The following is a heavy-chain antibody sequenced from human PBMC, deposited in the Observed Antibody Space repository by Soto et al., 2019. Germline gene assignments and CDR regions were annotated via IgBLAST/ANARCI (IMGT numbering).Heavy chain of an antibody. CDR3: VRGPNVGEYIPY. CDR1: GGSFSGYY. V-gene: IGHV4-34*01. D-gene: IGHD4-17*01. CDR2: INHSGST. Sequence: SETLSLTCAVYGGSFSGYYWSWIRQPPGKGLEWIGEINHSGSTNYNPSLKSRVTISEDKSKNQLSLKLTSVTAADTAVYFCVRGPNVGEYIPYWGQGMLVTVSS. J-gene: IGHJ4*02.